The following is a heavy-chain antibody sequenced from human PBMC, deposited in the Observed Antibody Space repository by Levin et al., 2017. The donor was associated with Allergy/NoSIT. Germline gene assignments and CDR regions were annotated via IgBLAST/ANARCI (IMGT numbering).Heavy chain of an antibody. V-gene: IGHV3-23*01. CDR3: ARATWESLVMRDWFDP. J-gene: IGHJ5*02. CDR1: GFLFSSYA. Sequence: GGSLRLSCTGSGFLFSSYAMTWVRQAPGKGLEWVSAISGGGGTTYFSDSVKGRFTISRDNSASTMYLQMNSLRADDTAVYYCARATWESLVMRDWFDPWGQGTLVTVSS. CDR2: ISGGGGTT. D-gene: IGHD2-21*01.